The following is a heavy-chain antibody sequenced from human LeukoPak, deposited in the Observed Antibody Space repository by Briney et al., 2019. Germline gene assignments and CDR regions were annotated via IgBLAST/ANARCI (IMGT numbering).Heavy chain of an antibody. D-gene: IGHD4-17*01. CDR2: ISGSGGST. CDR3: AKDCRTDYGDYNY. J-gene: IGHJ4*02. V-gene: IGHV3-23*01. CDR1: GFTVSSNY. Sequence: GGSLRLSCAASGFTVSSNYMSWVRQAPGKGLEWVSAISGSGGSTYYADSVKGRFTISRDNSKNTLYLQMNSLRAEDTAVYYCAKDCRTDYGDYNYWGQGTLVTVSS.